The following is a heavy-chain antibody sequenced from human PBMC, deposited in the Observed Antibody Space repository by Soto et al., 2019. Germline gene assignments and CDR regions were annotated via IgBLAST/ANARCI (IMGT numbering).Heavy chain of an antibody. CDR1: GFTFSSYA. Sequence: GGSLRLSCAASGFTFSSYAMSWVRQAPGKGLEWVSAISGSGGSTYYADSVKGRFTISRDNSKNTLYLQMNSLRAEDTAVYYCARIPFDHVWGTDRYSPNFDYWGQGTQVTVSS. CDR3: ARIPFDHVWGTDRYSPNFDY. V-gene: IGHV3-23*01. CDR2: ISGSGGST. D-gene: IGHD3-16*02. J-gene: IGHJ4*02.